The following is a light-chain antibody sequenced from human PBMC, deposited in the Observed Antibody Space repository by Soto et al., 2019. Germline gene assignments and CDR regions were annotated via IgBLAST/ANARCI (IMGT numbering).Light chain of an antibody. Sequence: SYELTQPLSVSVALGQTARITCGGNNIGSKNVHWYQQKPGQAPVLVIYRDSNRPSGIPERFSGSNSGNTATLTISRAQAGDEVDYYCQVWDSSNWVFGGGTKLTVL. CDR3: QVWDSSNWV. CDR1: NIGSKN. CDR2: RDS. J-gene: IGLJ3*02. V-gene: IGLV3-9*01.